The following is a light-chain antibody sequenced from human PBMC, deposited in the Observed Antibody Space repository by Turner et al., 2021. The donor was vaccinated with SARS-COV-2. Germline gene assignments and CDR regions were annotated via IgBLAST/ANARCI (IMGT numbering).Light chain of an antibody. V-gene: IGLV3-25*02. J-gene: IGLJ1*01. CDR1: AFPRQY. Sequence: SYELTHSPSVSVFPGQTAMITCSGDAFPRQYANWYQHKAGQAPVLVIYKDSERPSGIPERFFGSSIGRTVMLTISGVQAEDEADYYCQSTDSSGTFVFGTGAKVTVL. CDR2: KDS. CDR3: QSTDSSGTFV.